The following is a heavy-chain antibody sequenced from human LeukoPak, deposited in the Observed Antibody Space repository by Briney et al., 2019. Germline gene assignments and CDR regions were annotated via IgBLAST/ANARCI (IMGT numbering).Heavy chain of an antibody. V-gene: IGHV1-2*02. J-gene: IGHJ4*02. CDR3: ARGSDDFWSGYYPSY. Sequence: ASVKVSCKASGYTFTGYYMHWVRQAPGQGLEWMGSINPNSGGTNYAQKFQGRVTMTRDTSISTAYMELSRLRSDDTAVYYCARGSDDFWSGYYPSYWGQGTLVTVSS. CDR1: GYTFTGYY. D-gene: IGHD3-3*01. CDR2: INPNSGGT.